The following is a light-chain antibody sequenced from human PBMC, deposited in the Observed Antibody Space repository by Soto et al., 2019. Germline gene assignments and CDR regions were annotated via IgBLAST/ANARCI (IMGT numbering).Light chain of an antibody. CDR1: EDISSY. CDR2: AAS. CDR3: QQFKNYTIT. J-gene: IGKJ5*01. Sequence: IQLTQSPSSLSASVGDRVTFTCRASEDISSYLVWYQQKPGAAPKLLIYAASALHSGVPSRFSGSGSGTDFTLTISSLHPEDFAVYFCQQFKNYTITLGQGTRLQIK. V-gene: IGKV1-9*01.